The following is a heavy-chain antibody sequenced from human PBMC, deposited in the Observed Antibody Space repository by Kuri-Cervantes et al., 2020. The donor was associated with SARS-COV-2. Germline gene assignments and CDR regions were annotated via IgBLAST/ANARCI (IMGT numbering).Heavy chain of an antibody. V-gene: IGHV4-59*12. CDR2: IYYSGST. D-gene: IGHD6-13*01. Sequence: SQTLSLTCAVYGGSFSGYYWSWIRQPPGKGLEWIGYIYYSGSTNYNPSLKSRVTISVDTSKNQFSLKLSSVTAADTAVYYCARESSSSWYWFDPWGQGTLVTVSS. J-gene: IGHJ5*02. CDR3: ARESSSSWYWFDP. CDR1: GGSFSGYY.